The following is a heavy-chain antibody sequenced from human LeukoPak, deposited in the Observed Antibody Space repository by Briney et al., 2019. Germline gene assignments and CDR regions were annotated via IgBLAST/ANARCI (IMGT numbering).Heavy chain of an antibody. CDR1: GGSISSYY. CDR3: ARDSPLGYYYYMDV. Sequence: SGTLSLTCAVSGGSISSYYWSWIRQPPGKGLEWIGYIYYSGSTNYNPSLKSRVTISVDTSKNQFSLKLSPVTAADTAVYYCARDSPLGYYYYMDVWGKGTTVTISS. D-gene: IGHD3-10*01. CDR2: IYYSGST. V-gene: IGHV4-59*12. J-gene: IGHJ6*03.